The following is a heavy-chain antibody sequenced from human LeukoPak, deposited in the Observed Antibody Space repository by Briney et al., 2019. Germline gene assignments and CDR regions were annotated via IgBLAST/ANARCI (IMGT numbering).Heavy chain of an antibody. CDR1: GGSFSGYY. CDR3: ARHFAYSSSPNWFDP. CDR2: INHSGST. J-gene: IGHJ5*02. D-gene: IGHD6-13*01. V-gene: IGHV4-34*01. Sequence: SETLSLTCAVYGGSFSGYYWSWIRQPPGKGLEWIGEINHSGSTNYNPSLKSRVTISVDTSKNQFSLKLSSVTAADTAVYYCARHFAYSSSPNWFDPWDQGTLVTVSS.